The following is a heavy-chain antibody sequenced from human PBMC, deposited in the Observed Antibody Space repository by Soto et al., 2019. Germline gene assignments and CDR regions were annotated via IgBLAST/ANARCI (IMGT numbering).Heavy chain of an antibody. CDR3: ARQRPTDGRWEFANYYGMDV. V-gene: IGHV4-34*12. CDR1: GGSFSAYY. D-gene: IGHD1-26*01. Sequence: PSETLSLTCAVYGGSFSAYYWSWVRQPPGKGLEWIGEIIHSESTKHNPSLKSRVTISVDTSKNQFSLKLSSVTAADTAVYYCARQRPTDGRWEFANYYGMDVWGQGTPVTVSS. CDR2: IIHSEST. J-gene: IGHJ6*02.